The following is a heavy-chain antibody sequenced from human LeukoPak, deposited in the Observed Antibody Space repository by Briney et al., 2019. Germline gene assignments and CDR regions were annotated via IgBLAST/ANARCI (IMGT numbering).Heavy chain of an antibody. J-gene: IGHJ2*01. D-gene: IGHD3-16*01. V-gene: IGHV4-59*08. Sequence: PSETLSLTCTVSGGSTSSDYWSWIRQSPGKGLEWVGYVYNSGDTGRNPSLKSRVTILLDTSKNQCSLKLTSVSAADTAVYYCARLKLGAYFDLWGRGTLVTVSS. CDR1: GGSTSSDY. CDR3: ARLKLGAYFDL. CDR2: VYNSGDT.